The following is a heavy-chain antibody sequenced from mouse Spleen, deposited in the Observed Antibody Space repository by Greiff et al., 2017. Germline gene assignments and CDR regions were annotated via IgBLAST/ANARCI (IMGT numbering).Heavy chain of an antibody. Sequence: VQLQQSGAELVKPGASVKLSFTASGFNIKDYYMHWVKQRTEQGLEWIGRIDPVDGETKYAPKFQGKATITADTSSNTAYLQISSLTAEDTAVYYCARHYGSSYVFAYWGQGTLVTVSA. D-gene: IGHD1-1*01. J-gene: IGHJ3*01. CDR2: IDPVDGET. V-gene: IGHV14-2*01. CDR3: ARHYGSSYVFAY. CDR1: GFNIKDYY.